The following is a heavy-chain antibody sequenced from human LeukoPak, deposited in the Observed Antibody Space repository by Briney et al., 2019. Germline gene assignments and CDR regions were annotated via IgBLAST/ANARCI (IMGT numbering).Heavy chain of an antibody. D-gene: IGHD2-2*01. V-gene: IGHV4-4*02. J-gene: IGHJ4*02. CDR3: ALTRYCSSTSCYGLNY. CDR1: GISISSSNW. CDR2: IYHSGST. Sequence: PSGTLSLTCGVSGISISSSNWWNWVRQPPGRGLEWIGDIYHSGSTYYNPSLKSRVTISVDTSKNQFSLKLSSVTAADTAVYYCALTRYCSSTSCYGLNYWGQGTLVTVSS.